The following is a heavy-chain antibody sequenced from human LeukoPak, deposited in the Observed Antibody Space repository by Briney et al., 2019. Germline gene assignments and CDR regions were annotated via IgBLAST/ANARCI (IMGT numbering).Heavy chain of an antibody. J-gene: IGHJ4*02. Sequence: GGSLRLSCAASGFTFSAHYMSWIRQAPGKGLEWVSYISSSGTTIYYADSVKGRFTISSDNANNYLYLQMNSLRTEDTAVYYCARGDCSSTSCYYFDYWGQGTLVTVSS. V-gene: IGHV3-11*04. D-gene: IGHD2-2*01. CDR2: ISSSGTTI. CDR3: ARGDCSSTSCYYFDY. CDR1: GFTFSAHY.